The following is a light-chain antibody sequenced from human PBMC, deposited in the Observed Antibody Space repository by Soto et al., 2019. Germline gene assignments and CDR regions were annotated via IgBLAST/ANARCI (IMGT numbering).Light chain of an antibody. Sequence: QSALAQPASVSGSPGQSITISCTGTSSDVGGYDYVSWYQHHPGKAPKLMIYEVSNRPSGVSNRFSGSKSDNAASLTISGLQAEDEANYYCSSYTTTTNSGVFGTGTKVTVL. V-gene: IGLV2-14*01. CDR2: EVS. J-gene: IGLJ1*01. CDR1: SSDVGGYDY. CDR3: SSYTTTTNSGV.